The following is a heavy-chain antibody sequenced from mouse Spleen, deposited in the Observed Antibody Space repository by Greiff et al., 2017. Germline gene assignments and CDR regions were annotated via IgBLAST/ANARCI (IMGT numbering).Heavy chain of an antibody. CDR2: ISSGGGST. D-gene: IGHD1-2*01. V-gene: IGHV5-12-1*01. J-gene: IGHJ1*01. Sequence: EVKLVESGGGLVKPGGSLKLSCAASGFAFSSYDMSWVRQTPEKRLEWVANISSGGGSTYYPDTVKGRFTISRDNAKNTLYLQMSSLKSEDTAMYYCARRGTTAHWYFDVWGAGTTVTVSS. CDR3: ARRGTTAHWYFDV. CDR1: GFAFSSYD.